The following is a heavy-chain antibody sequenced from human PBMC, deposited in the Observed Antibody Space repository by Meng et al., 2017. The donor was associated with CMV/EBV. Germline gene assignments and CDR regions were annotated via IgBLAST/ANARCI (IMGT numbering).Heavy chain of an antibody. V-gene: IGHV3-21*01. CDR2: ISSSSSYI. CDR1: GFTFSSYS. J-gene: IGHJ6*02. Sequence: GKSLRLSCAASGFTFSSYSMNWVRQAPGKGLEWVSSISSSSSYIYYADPVKGRFTISRDNAKNSLYLQMNSLRAEDTAVYYCAREVVVVPAARYYYYYGMDVWGQGTTVTVSS. CDR3: AREVVVVPAARYYYYYGMDV. D-gene: IGHD2-2*01.